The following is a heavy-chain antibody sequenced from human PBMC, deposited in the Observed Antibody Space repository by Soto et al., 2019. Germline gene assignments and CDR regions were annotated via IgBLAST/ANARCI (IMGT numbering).Heavy chain of an antibody. Sequence: SETLSLTCTVSVCSISIGCYFWSWVRHHPGNCLEWIVNIYYSGRTYYNPSLKSRVTISVDTSKNQFSLKLSSVTAADTAVYYCARFAREENPKVGSWYYFDYWGQGTRVTVSS. CDR3: ARFAREENPKVGSWYYFDY. CDR2: IYYSGRT. CDR1: VCSISIGCYF. J-gene: IGHJ4*02. D-gene: IGHD6-13*01. V-gene: IGHV4-31*03.